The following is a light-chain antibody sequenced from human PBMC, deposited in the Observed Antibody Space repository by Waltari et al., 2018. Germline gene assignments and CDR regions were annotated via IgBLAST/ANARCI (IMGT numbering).Light chain of an antibody. CDR1: QHIRTY. V-gene: IGKV1-39*01. Sequence: DIQMTQSPSSLSASVVDTVTVTCRASQHIRTYLNWYQQKTAKAPKLLIYGASTLQRGVPSRFRGSASGTEFTLTVTNLQPDDFATYFCQQSFSSPWTFGQGTTVNI. J-gene: IGKJ1*01. CDR2: GAS. CDR3: QQSFSSPWT.